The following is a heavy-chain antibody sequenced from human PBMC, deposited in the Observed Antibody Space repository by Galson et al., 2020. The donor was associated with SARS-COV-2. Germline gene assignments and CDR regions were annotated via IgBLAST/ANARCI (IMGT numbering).Heavy chain of an antibody. Sequence: KIGESLKISCKGSGYSFTSYWIGWVRQMPGKGLEWMGIIYPDNSKTRYSPSFQGQVTVSVDKSISAAYLQWSSLKASDTAIYYCVSTTVPGDNGDFEIWGLGTMVTVSS. J-gene: IGHJ3*02. D-gene: IGHD6-19*01. CDR1: GYSFTSYW. CDR2: IYPDNSKT. CDR3: VSTTVPGDNGDFEI. V-gene: IGHV5-51*01.